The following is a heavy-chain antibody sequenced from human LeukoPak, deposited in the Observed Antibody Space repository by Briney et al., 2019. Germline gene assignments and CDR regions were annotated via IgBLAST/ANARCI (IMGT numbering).Heavy chain of an antibody. V-gene: IGHV4-39*01. D-gene: IGHD3-10*01. Sequence: SETLSLTCTVSGGSISSSSYYWGWIRQPPGKGLEWIGSIYYSGSTCYNPSLKSRVTISVDTSKNQSSLKLSSVTAADTAVYYCARGIVYGSGSYYKAYYFDSWGQGTLVTVSS. CDR2: IYYSGST. CDR3: ARGIVYGSGSYYKAYYFDS. CDR1: GGSISSSSYY. J-gene: IGHJ4*02.